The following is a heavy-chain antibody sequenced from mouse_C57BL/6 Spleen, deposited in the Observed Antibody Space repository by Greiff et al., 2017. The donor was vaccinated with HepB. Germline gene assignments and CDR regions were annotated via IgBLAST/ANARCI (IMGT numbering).Heavy chain of an antibody. V-gene: IGHV1-69*01. J-gene: IGHJ4*01. Sequence: QVQLQQSGAELVMPGASVKLSCKASGYTFTSYWMHWVKQRPGQGLEWIGEIDPSDSYTNYNQKFKGKSTLTVDKSSSTAYMQLSSLTSEDSAVYYCARSGSSFYAMDYWGQGTSVTVSS. CDR1: GYTFTSYW. CDR2: IDPSDSYT. CDR3: ARSGSSFYAMDY. D-gene: IGHD1-1*01.